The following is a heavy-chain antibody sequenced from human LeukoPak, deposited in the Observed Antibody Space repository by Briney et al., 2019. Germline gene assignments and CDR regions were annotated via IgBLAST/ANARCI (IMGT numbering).Heavy chain of an antibody. CDR2: IYYSGST. V-gene: IGHV4-39*07. CDR3: ARIVSRSRVYFDY. J-gene: IGHJ4*02. D-gene: IGHD5-24*01. CDR1: GGSISSSSYY. Sequence: SETLSLTCTVSGGSISSSSYYWGWIRQPPGKGLEWIGSIYYSGSTYYNPSLKSRVTISVDTSKNQFSLKLSSVTAADTAVYYCARIVSRSRVYFDYWGRGTLVTVSS.